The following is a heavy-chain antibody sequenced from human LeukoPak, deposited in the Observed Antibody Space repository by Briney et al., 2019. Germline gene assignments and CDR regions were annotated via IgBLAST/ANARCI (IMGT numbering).Heavy chain of an antibody. V-gene: IGHV3-30*04. D-gene: IGHD3-16*01. J-gene: IGHJ4*02. CDR2: ISNDESNK. CDR3: ARDLGPTYCILDS. Sequence: GGSLRLSRVVSGFTFNNYAMQWVRQAPGKGLEWVAFISNDESNKFYADSVKGRFTISRDNSRNTLHVEMRSLRPEDTAVYYCARDLGPTYCILDSWGQGILVTVSS. CDR1: GFTFNNYA.